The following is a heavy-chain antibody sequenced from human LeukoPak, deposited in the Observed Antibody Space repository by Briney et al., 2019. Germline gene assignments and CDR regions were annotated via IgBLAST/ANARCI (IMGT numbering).Heavy chain of an antibody. CDR3: AMRGYCSSTSCPPFDY. CDR2: MNPTSGKA. Sequence: GASVKVSCKASGYTFTNYDVNWVRQATGQGLEWMGWMNPTSGKAGFAQRFQGRVSMTRNISISTAYMELSSLRSEDTAVYYCAMRGYCSSTSCPPFDYWGQGTLVTASS. D-gene: IGHD2-2*01. V-gene: IGHV1-8*01. CDR1: GYTFTNYD. J-gene: IGHJ4*02.